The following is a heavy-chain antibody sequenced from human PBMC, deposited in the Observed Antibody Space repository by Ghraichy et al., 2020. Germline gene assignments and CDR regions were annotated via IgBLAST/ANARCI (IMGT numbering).Heavy chain of an antibody. Sequence: ASVKVSCRASGYIFTTYYIHWVRQAPGQGLGWMGMINPNGGGTSYAQTFQGRVTMTRDTSTSTVYMELSSLRSDDTAVYYCARGGNPAVPATAINFDYWGQGTQVTVSS. D-gene: IGHD2-2*01. J-gene: IGHJ4*02. CDR2: INPNGGGT. CDR1: GYIFTTYY. CDR3: ARGGNPAVPATAINFDY. V-gene: IGHV1-46*01.